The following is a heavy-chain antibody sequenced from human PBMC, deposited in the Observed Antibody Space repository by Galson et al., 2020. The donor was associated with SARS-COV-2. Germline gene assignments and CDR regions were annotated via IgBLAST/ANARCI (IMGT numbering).Heavy chain of an antibody. CDR3: ARLVRGFGELFPANHFDY. V-gene: IGHV4-39*01. D-gene: IGHD3-10*01. J-gene: IGHJ4*02. CDR1: GGSISSSSYY. CDR2: IYYSGST. Sequence: SETLSLTCTVSGGSISSSSYYWGWIRQPPGKGLEWIGSIYYSGSTYYNPSLKSRVTISVDTSKNQFSLKLSSVTAADTAVYYCARLVRGFGELFPANHFDYWGQGTLVTVSS.